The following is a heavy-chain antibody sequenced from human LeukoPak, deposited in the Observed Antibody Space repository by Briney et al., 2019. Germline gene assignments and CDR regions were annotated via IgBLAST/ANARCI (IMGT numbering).Heavy chain of an antibody. J-gene: IGHJ4*02. Sequence: GSLRLSCAASGFTFSNAWMSWVRQPPGKGLEWIGEINHSGSTNYNPSLKSRVTISANTSKGQFSLKLTSVTAADTAVYYCSTRGDWGQGTLVTVSS. V-gene: IGHV4-34*08. CDR3: STRGD. CDR2: INHSGST. CDR1: GFTFSNAW.